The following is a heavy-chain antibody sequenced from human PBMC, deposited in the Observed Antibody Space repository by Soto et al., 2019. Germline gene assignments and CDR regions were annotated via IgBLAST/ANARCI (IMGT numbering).Heavy chain of an antibody. V-gene: IGHV1-46*01. CDR3: ARDITCISTSCPNWFDP. D-gene: IGHD2-2*01. Sequence: ASVKVSCKASGYTFTSYYMHWVLQAPGQGLEWMGIINPSGGSTSYAQKFQGRVTMTRDTSTSTVYMELSSLRSEDTAVYYCARDITCISTSCPNWFDPWGQGTLVTVSS. CDR1: GYTFTSYY. J-gene: IGHJ5*02. CDR2: INPSGGST.